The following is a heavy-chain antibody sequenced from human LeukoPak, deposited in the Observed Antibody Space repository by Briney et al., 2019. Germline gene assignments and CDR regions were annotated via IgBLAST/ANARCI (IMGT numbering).Heavy chain of an antibody. CDR2: VSSGSSTI. CDR1: GFTFSDYY. Sequence: GGSLRLSCAASGFTFSDYYMSWIRQAPGKALEWVSYVSSGSSTIYYADSVKGRFTISRDNSKNTLYLQMNSLRAEDTAVYYFAKGYGWEASYYYYYMDVWGKGTTVTISS. V-gene: IGHV3-11*04. D-gene: IGHD1-26*01. J-gene: IGHJ6*03. CDR3: AKGYGWEASYYYYYMDV.